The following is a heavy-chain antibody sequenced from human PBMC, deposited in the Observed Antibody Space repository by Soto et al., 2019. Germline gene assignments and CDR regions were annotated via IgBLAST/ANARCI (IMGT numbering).Heavy chain of an antibody. D-gene: IGHD3-22*01. Sequence: SETLSLTCTVSGGSISSSSYYWGWIRQPPGKGLEWIGSIYYSGSTYYNPSLKSRVTISVDTSKNQFSLKLSSVTAADTAVCYCARPVFKSYYDSSGYFDYWGQGTLVTVSS. J-gene: IGHJ4*02. CDR2: IYYSGST. CDR3: ARPVFKSYYDSSGYFDY. V-gene: IGHV4-39*01. CDR1: GGSISSSSYY.